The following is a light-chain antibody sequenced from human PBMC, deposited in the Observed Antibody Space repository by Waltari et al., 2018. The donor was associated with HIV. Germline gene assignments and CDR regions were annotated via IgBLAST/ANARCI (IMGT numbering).Light chain of an antibody. Sequence: QSALTQPRSVSGSPGQSVTISCTGTSSDVGGYNYVSWYQQHPGKAPKLMIHDVSKRPSGVPDRFSGSNSGNTASLTISGLQAEDEADYYCCSYAGTYTPWVFGGGTKLTVL. J-gene: IGLJ3*02. CDR1: SSDVGGYNY. V-gene: IGLV2-11*01. CDR2: DVS. CDR3: CSYAGTYTPWV.